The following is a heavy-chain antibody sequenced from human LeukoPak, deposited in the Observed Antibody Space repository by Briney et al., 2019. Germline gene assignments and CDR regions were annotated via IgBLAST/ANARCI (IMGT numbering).Heavy chain of an antibody. CDR2: INHSGST. CDR1: GWSFSGYY. J-gene: IGHJ4*02. CDR3: ARGYLAYYDSSGYVPYYFDY. Sequence: SETLSLTCAVYGWSFSGYYWSWIRQPPGKGLEWNGEINHSGSTNYNPSLKSRVTISVDTSKNQFSLKLSSVTAADTAVYYCARGYLAYYDSSGYVPYYFDYWGQGTLVTVSS. V-gene: IGHV4-34*01. D-gene: IGHD3-22*01.